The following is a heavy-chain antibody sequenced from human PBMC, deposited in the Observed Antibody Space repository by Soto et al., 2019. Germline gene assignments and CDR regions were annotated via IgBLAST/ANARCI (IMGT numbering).Heavy chain of an antibody. CDR1: GFTFSGSA. CDR3: TRRLDDPIDY. V-gene: IGHV3-73*01. J-gene: IGHJ4*02. Sequence: PGGSLRLSCAASGFTFSGSAMHWVRQASGKGLEWVGRIRSKANSYATAYAASVKGRFTISRDDSKNTAYLQMNSLKTEDTAVYYCTRRLDDPIDYWGQGTLVTVSS. D-gene: IGHD3-16*01. CDR2: IRSKANSYAT.